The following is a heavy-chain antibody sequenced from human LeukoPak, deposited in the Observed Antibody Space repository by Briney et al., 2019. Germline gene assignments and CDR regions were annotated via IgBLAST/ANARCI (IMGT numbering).Heavy chain of an antibody. CDR3: ARGGYYDSSGFNY. V-gene: IGHV4-61*02. J-gene: IGHJ4*02. CDR2: IYTSGST. Sequence: PSETLSLTCTVSGGSLSSGSYYWSWIRQPAGKGLEWIGRIYTSGSTNYNPSLKSRVTIAVDTSKNQFSLKLSSVTAADTAVYYCARGGYYDSSGFNYWGQGTLVTVSS. CDR1: GGSLSSGSYY. D-gene: IGHD3-22*01.